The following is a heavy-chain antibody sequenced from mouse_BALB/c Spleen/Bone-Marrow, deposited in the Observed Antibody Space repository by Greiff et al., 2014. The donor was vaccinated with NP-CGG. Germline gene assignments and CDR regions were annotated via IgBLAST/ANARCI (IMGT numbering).Heavy chain of an antibody. J-gene: IGHJ4*01. CDR3: TGAGNYGNYYAMDY. D-gene: IGHD2-1*01. CDR2: IYPSDSYT. CDR1: GYTFTSYW. V-gene: IGHV1-69*02. Sequence: VQLVESGAELVRPGASVKLSCKASGYTFTSYWMNWVKQRPGQGLEWIGNIYPSDSYTNYNQKFKDKATLTVDKSSSTAYMQLSSLTSEDSAVYFCTGAGNYGNYYAMDYWGQGTSVTVSS.